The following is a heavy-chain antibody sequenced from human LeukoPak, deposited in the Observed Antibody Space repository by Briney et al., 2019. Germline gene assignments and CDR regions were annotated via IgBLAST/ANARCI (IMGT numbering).Heavy chain of an antibody. CDR1: GFTFSSYS. CDR3: AREEVVVITTASLSFDY. V-gene: IGHV3-21*01. CDR2: ISSSSSYI. Sequence: PGGSLRLSCAASGFTFSSYSMNWVRQAPGKGLEWVSSISSSSSYIYYADSVKGRFTISRDNAKNSPYLQMNSLRAEDTAVYYCAREEVVVITTASLSFDYWGQGTLVTVSS. D-gene: IGHD3-22*01. J-gene: IGHJ4*02.